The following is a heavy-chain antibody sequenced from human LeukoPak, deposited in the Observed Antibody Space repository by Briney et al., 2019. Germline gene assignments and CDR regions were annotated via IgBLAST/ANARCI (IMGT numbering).Heavy chain of an antibody. CDR1: GFTFSSYA. CDR2: IYSGGST. D-gene: IGHD5-18*01. V-gene: IGHV3-53*01. Sequence: GGSLRLSCAASGFTFSSYAMSWVRQAPGKGLEWVSVIYSGGSTYYADSAKGRFTISRDNSKNTLYLQMNSLRAEDTAVYYCARGVYQARGGYGILFDYWGQGTLVTVSS. CDR3: ARGVYQARGGYGILFDY. J-gene: IGHJ4*02.